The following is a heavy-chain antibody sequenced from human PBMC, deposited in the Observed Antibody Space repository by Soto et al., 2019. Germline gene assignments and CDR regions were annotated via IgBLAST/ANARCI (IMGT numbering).Heavy chain of an antibody. V-gene: IGHV4-4*07. CDR1: GGSISSYS. CDR3: AKDDSGAADI. CDR2: VDTTGGT. D-gene: IGHD3-16*01. J-gene: IGHJ3*02. Sequence: QVQLQESGPGLVEPSETLSLTCTVSGGSISSYSWNWIRQPAGKGLEWIGRVDTTGGTNYIPTFKSRVTMSVDTSKTELSLNLRFVTAADTAVYFCAKDDSGAADIWGQGTMVTVS.